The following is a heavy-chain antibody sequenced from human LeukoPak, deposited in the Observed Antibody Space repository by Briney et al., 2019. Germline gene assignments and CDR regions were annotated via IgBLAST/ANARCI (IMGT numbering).Heavy chain of an antibody. CDR3: ARDPHYYDSSGYYETSMLAFDI. D-gene: IGHD3-22*01. V-gene: IGHV1-18*01. CDR1: GYTFTSYG. CDR2: ISAYNGNT. Sequence: ASVKVSCKASGYTFTSYGISWVRQAPGQGLEWMGWISAYNGNTNYAQKLQGRVTMTTETSTSTAYMELRSLRSDDTAVYYCARDPHYYDSSGYYETSMLAFDIWGQGTMVTVSS. J-gene: IGHJ3*02.